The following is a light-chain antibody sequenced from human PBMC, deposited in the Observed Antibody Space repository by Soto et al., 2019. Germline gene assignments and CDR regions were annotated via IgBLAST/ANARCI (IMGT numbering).Light chain of an antibody. Sequence: DIVMTQSPDSLAVSLGERATINCMSSQSILYSSNNKNYLAWYQQKPGQPPKLLIYWASTRESGVPDRFSGNGSATDFTLTISSLQAEDVAVYYCQPYYSPWTFGQGTKVEIK. CDR2: WAS. CDR3: QPYYSPWT. J-gene: IGKJ1*01. V-gene: IGKV4-1*01. CDR1: QSILYSSNNKNY.